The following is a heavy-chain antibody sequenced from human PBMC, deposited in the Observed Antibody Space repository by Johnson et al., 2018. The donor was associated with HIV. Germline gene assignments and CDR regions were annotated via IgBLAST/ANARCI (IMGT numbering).Heavy chain of an antibody. J-gene: IGHJ3*02. Sequence: VQLVESGGDVVRPGGSLRISCVASGFKLYEYDVSWVRQVPGKGLEWVSGINWSGGGTAYADSVKGRFTVSSDNAKNSLYWQMNSLRAEDTAVYYCARGLQDSSGWYNAFDIWCQGTMVTVSS. V-gene: IGHV3-20*04. D-gene: IGHD6-19*01. CDR2: INWSGGGT. CDR3: ARGLQDSSGWYNAFDI. CDR1: GFKLYEYD.